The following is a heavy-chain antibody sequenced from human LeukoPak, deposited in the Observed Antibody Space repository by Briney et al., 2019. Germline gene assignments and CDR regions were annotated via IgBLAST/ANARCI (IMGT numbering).Heavy chain of an antibody. CDR3: ARVRAAAGTVGAFDI. CDR2: IIPIFGTA. Sequence: FSVKVSCKASGGTFSSYAISWVRQAPGQGLEWMGGIIPIFGTANYAQKFQGRVTITADESTSTAYMELSSLRSEDTAVYYCARVRAAAGTVGAFDIWGQGTMVTVSS. D-gene: IGHD6-13*01. V-gene: IGHV1-69*01. CDR1: GGTFSSYA. J-gene: IGHJ3*02.